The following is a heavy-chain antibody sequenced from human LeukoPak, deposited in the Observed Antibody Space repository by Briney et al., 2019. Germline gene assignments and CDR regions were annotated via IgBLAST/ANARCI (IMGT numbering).Heavy chain of an antibody. CDR2: IYYTGKS. D-gene: IGHD3-10*01. CDR3: ARQTGSGLPILP. J-gene: IGHJ4*02. Sequence: PSETLSLTCTVSGVSISSSYSYWGWIRQPPGMGLGWIGRIYYTGKSYYNASLKSQASISIDTSKKQFSLKLTPVTAADTAVYYCARQTGSGLPILPGGQGTLVTVSS. V-gene: IGHV4-39*01. CDR1: GVSISSSYSY.